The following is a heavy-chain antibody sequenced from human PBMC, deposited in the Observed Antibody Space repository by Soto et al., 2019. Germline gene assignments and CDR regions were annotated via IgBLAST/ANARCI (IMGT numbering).Heavy chain of an antibody. CDR2: INPSDGST. Sequence: QVQLVQSGAEVKKPGASVKVSCKTSGYVLTSYYMHWVRQAPGQGLEWMGIINPSDGSTSCAQKFQGRVTLTRDTSTGTGYMQLSSLGSDDTAVYFCGRGGWLPKATDFWGQGSLVTVSS. CDR3: GRGGWLPKATDF. D-gene: IGHD5-12*01. V-gene: IGHV1-46*03. J-gene: IGHJ4*02. CDR1: GYVLTSYY.